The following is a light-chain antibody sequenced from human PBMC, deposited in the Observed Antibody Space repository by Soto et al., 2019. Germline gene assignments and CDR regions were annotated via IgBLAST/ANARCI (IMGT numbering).Light chain of an antibody. CDR1: QSVWTY. V-gene: IGKV3D-15*01. Sequence: IGMTQSPVTLSVTPGERATLSCRASQSVWTYLAWYQQKPGQAPRLLMYDASTRASGVPARFSGSGSGTDFTLTISRLQAEDVVLYCCQHYDNPPCTFGQGTKADI. CDR3: QHYDNPPCT. J-gene: IGKJ1*01. CDR2: DAS.